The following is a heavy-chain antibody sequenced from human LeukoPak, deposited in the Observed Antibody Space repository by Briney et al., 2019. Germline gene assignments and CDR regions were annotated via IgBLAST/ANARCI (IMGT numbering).Heavy chain of an antibody. CDR1: GYTFTSYG. J-gene: IGHJ4*02. CDR2: ISACNGNT. D-gene: IGHD3-22*01. Sequence: ASVKVSCKASGYTFTSYGISWVRQAPGQGLEWMGWISACNGNTNYAQKLQGRVTMTTDTSTSTAYMELRSLRSDDTAVYYCARDTHYYDSSGYYFDWGQGTLVTVSS. V-gene: IGHV1-18*01. CDR3: ARDTHYYDSSGYYFD.